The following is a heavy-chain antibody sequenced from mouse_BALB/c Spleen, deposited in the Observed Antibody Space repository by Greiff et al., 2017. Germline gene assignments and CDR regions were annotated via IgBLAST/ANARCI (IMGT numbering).Heavy chain of an antibody. CDR2: ISDGGSYT. CDR3: ARGPDCTRREWCVDV. V-gene: IGHV5-4*02. Sequence: VPVVDSGVCLVKPGGSLKLSCAASGFTFSDYYMYWVRQTPEKRLEWVATISDGGSYTSYTDSVKGRFTISRDNAKNDLYLQMRSLKSEGTAMYYCARGPDCTRREWCVDVCGAETRGTV. J-gene: IGHJ1*01. CDR1: GFTFSDYY. D-gene: IGHD1-3*01.